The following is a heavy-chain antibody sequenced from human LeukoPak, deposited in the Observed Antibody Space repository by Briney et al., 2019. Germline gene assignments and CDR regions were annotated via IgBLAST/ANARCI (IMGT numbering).Heavy chain of an antibody. V-gene: IGHV4-59*01. CDR1: GGSISSYY. CDR3: ARAGSSWYVPYFDY. D-gene: IGHD6-13*01. J-gene: IGHJ4*02. CDR2: IYYSGST. Sequence: SETLSLTCTVSGGSISSYYWSWIRQPPGKGLEWIGYIYYSGSTNYNPSLKSRVTISVDTSKNQFSLKLSSVTAADTAVYYCARAGSSWYVPYFDYRGQGTLSPSPQ.